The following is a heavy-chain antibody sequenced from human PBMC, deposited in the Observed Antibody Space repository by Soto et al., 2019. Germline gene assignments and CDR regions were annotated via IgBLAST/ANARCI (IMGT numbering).Heavy chain of an antibody. CDR1: GYTFTSYA. CDR3: ARDYGGTESTFDY. V-gene: IGHV1-3*01. D-gene: IGHD4-17*01. CDR2: INAGNGNT. J-gene: IGHJ4*02. Sequence: ASVKVSCKASGYTFTSYAMHWVRQAPGQRLEWMGWINAGNGNTKYSQKFQGRVTITRDTSASTAYMELSSLRSEDTAVYYCARDYGGTESTFDYWGQGTLVTVSS.